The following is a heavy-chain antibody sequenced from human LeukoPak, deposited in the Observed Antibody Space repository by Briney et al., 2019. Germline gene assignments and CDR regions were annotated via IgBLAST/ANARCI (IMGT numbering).Heavy chain of an antibody. D-gene: IGHD4-17*01. V-gene: IGHV3-33*06. J-gene: IGHJ4*02. CDR2: IWNDGSHE. CDR3: AKDATEYGDSHFDC. CDR1: GFTFSSYG. Sequence: GGSLRPSCAASGFTFSSYGTHWVRQAPGKGLEWVAVIWNDGSHEYYADSEKGRFTISRDNSRNTVYLQMKSLRAEDTAVYYCAKDATEYGDSHFDCWGQGTLVTVSS.